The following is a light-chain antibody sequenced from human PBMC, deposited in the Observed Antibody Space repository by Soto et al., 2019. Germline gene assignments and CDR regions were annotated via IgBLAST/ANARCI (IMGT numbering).Light chain of an antibody. CDR2: AAS. V-gene: IGKV3-11*01. CDR1: QSVSSY. J-gene: IGKJ4*01. Sequence: EIVLTQSPATLSLSPGERATLSCRASQSVSSYLAWYQQKPGQAPRLLIYAASNRATGIPARFRGSGSGTDFTLTIRSLEPEDFAVYYCHLRANCPLTCGGGTKVEIK. CDR3: HLRANCPLT.